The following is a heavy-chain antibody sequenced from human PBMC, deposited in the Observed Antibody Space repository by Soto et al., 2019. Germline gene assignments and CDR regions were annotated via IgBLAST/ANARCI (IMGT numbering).Heavy chain of an antibody. CDR3: ARERCSSTSCYKGPFYYYGMDV. D-gene: IGHD2-2*02. CDR2: ISAYNGNT. J-gene: IGHJ6*02. CDR1: GYTFTTYG. Sequence: VSCKASGYTFTTYGISWVRQAPGQRLGWMGWISAYNGNTNYAQKLQGRVTMTTDTSTSTAYMELRSLRSDDTAVYYCARERCSSTSCYKGPFYYYGMDVWGQGTTVTVSS. V-gene: IGHV1-18*01.